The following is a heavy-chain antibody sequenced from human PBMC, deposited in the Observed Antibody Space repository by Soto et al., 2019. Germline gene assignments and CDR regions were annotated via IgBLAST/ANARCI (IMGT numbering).Heavy chain of an antibody. Sequence: EVQLLESGGGLVQPGGSLRLSCAASGFTFSSYAMNWVRQAPGKGLEWVSVIRGSGGSTYYADAVKGRFTISRDNSKNTLYLQMNSLRAEDTAGDSCANRTVGWYCDLWGRGTLVTVSS. CDR1: GFTFSSYA. V-gene: IGHV3-23*01. D-gene: IGHD4-17*01. CDR3: ANRTVGWYCDL. J-gene: IGHJ2*01. CDR2: IRGSGGST.